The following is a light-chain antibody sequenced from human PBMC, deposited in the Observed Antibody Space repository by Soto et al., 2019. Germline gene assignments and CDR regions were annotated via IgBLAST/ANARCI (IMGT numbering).Light chain of an antibody. Sequence: QSVLTQQPSASGTPGQRVTISCSGSSSNIGSNYVYWYQQLPGTAPKLLIYRNNQRPSGVPDRFSGSKSGTSASLAISGLRSEDEADYYCAAWDDSLSGLVFGGGTKVTVL. CDR2: RNN. CDR3: AAWDDSLSGLV. J-gene: IGLJ2*01. V-gene: IGLV1-47*01. CDR1: SSNIGSNY.